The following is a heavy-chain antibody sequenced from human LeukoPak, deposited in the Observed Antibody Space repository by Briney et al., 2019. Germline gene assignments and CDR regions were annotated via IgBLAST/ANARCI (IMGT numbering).Heavy chain of an antibody. Sequence: SEALSLTCTVSGGSISSSSYYWGWIRQPPGKGLEWIGSIYYSGSTYYNPSLKSRVTISVDTSKNQFSLKLSSVTAADTAVYYCAREGSSSPFDYWGQGTLVTVSS. D-gene: IGHD6-6*01. CDR2: IYYSGST. J-gene: IGHJ4*02. CDR3: AREGSSSPFDY. V-gene: IGHV4-39*07. CDR1: GGSISSSSYY.